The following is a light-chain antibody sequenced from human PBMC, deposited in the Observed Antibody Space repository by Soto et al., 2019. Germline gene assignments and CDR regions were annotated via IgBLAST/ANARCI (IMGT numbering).Light chain of an antibody. V-gene: IGKV3-15*01. CDR2: GAS. J-gene: IGKJ1*01. Sequence: EIVMTQSPATLSVSPGERATLSCRASQSVSSNLAWYQQKPGQAPRLLIYGASTRATGIPARFSGSGSGTEFTVTISSLKSEDFAVYYCQQYNNWPLTFGQGTKVEIK. CDR3: QQYNNWPLT. CDR1: QSVSSN.